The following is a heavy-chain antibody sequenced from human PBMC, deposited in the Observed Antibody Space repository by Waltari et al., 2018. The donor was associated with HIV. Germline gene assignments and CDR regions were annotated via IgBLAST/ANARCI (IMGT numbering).Heavy chain of an antibody. Sequence: EVQLVQSGAEVKKPGESLKISCKGSGYSFTSYWIGWVRQMPGKGLEWMGFIYPGDSDTRYSPSCQGQVTISADKSISTAYLQWSSLKASDTAMYYCARHLQYSSGWQNWFDPWGQGTLVTVSS. D-gene: IGHD6-19*01. J-gene: IGHJ5*02. V-gene: IGHV5-51*01. CDR1: GYSFTSYW. CDR2: IYPGDSDT. CDR3: ARHLQYSSGWQNWFDP.